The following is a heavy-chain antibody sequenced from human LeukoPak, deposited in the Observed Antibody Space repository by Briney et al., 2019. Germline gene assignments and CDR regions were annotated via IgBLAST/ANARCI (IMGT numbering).Heavy chain of an antibody. CDR3: ARGLGGLWFGELLLGAFDI. D-gene: IGHD3-10*01. J-gene: IGHJ3*02. CDR2: MNPNSGNT. V-gene: IGHV1-8*01. CDR1: GYTFTSYD. Sequence: SVKVSCKASGYTFTSYDINWVRQTTGQGLEWIGWMNPNSGNTGYAQKFQGRVTMTRNTSISTAYMELSSLRSEDTAVYYCARGLGGLWFGELLLGAFDIWGQGTLVTVSS.